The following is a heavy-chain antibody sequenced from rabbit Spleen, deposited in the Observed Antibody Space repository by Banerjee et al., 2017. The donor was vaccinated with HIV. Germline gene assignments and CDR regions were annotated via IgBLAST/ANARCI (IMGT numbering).Heavy chain of an antibody. D-gene: IGHD1-1*01. V-gene: IGHV1S40*01. CDR1: GVSFSGDSY. J-gene: IGHJ6*01. CDR2: IDAGSSGFT. Sequence: QSLEESGGDLVKPGASLTLTCIASGVSFSGDSYMCWVSQAPGKGLEWIACIDAGSSGFTYFANWAKGRFTISKTSSTTVTLQMTSLTAADTATYFCARDTSSSFSSYGMDLWGPGTLVTVS. CDR3: ARDTSSSFSSYGMDL.